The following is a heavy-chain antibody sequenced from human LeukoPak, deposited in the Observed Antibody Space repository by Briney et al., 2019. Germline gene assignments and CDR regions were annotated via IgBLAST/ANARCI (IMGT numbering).Heavy chain of an antibody. Sequence: PGGSLTLSCAASGFTFSGSAMHWVRQASGKGLEGVGRIRSKANSYAPAYAASVKGRFTISRDDSKNTAYLQMNSLKTEDTAVYYCTSTYYDFWSGYSFDYWGQGTLVTVSS. V-gene: IGHV3-73*01. CDR3: TSTYYDFWSGYSFDY. CDR2: IRSKANSYAP. J-gene: IGHJ4*02. D-gene: IGHD3-3*01. CDR1: GFTFSGSA.